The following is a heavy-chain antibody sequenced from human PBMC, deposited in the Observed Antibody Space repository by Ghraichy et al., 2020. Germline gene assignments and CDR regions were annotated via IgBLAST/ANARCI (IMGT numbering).Heavy chain of an antibody. CDR3: ARAPIVAGYGMDV. J-gene: IGHJ6*02. Sequence: SETLSLTCAVYGWSFSDYYWSWIRQPPGRGLEWIGEINHSGSTNYNPSLKSRVTISVDTSKNQFSLKLSSVTAADTAVYFCARAPIVAGYGMDVWGQGTTVTVSS. CDR1: GWSFSDYY. CDR2: INHSGST. D-gene: IGHD2-21*01. V-gene: IGHV4-34*01.